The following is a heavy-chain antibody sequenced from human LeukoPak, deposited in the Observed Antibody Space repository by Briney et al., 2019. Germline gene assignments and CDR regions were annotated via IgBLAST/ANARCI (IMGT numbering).Heavy chain of an antibody. J-gene: IGHJ4*02. Sequence: SGGSLRLSCAASGFTFSSYWMHWVRQAPGKGLVWVSRINSDGSSTSYADSVKGRFTISRDNAKNTLYLQMNSLRAEDTAVYYCARDYDFWSGYGYYFDYWDQGTLVTVSS. CDR2: INSDGSST. D-gene: IGHD3-3*01. V-gene: IGHV3-74*01. CDR3: ARDYDFWSGYGYYFDY. CDR1: GFTFSSYW.